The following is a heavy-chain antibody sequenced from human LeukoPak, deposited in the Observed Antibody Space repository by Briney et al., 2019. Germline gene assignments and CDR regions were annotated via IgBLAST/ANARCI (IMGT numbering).Heavy chain of an antibody. CDR1: GFTFSNYG. CDR3: AKGGGTGYSSSWYSN. D-gene: IGHD6-13*01. V-gene: IGHV3-30*18. CDR2: LSFDETNK. J-gene: IGHJ4*02. Sequence: GGSLRLSCAAYGFTFSNYGMHWVRQAPGKGLEWVAVLSFDETNKYYADSVKGRFTISRDNSKNTLYLQMNSLRPEDTAVYYCAKGGGTGYSSSWYSNWGQGTLVTVSS.